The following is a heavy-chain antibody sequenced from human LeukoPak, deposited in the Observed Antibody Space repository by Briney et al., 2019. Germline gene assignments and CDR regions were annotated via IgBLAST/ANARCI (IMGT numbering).Heavy chain of an antibody. CDR1: GFSFSSYW. J-gene: IGHJ4*02. CDR2: ISGSGSST. Sequence: PGGSLRLSCAASGFSFSSYWMTWVRQAPGKGLEWVSAISGSGSSTYYADSVKGRFTISRDNPKNTLYLQMNSLRAEDTAVYYCAKDDYYYDSSGYYYAWRFDYWGQGTLVTVSS. D-gene: IGHD3-22*01. V-gene: IGHV3-23*01. CDR3: AKDDYYYDSSGYYYAWRFDY.